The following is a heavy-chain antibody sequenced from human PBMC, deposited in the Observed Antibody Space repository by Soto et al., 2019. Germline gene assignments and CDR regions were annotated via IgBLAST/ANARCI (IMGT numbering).Heavy chain of an antibody. CDR1: GFTFSDYY. J-gene: IGHJ6*02. CDR3: ARRLMVYARYYYYGMDV. V-gene: IGHV3-11*06. D-gene: IGHD2-8*01. Sequence: GGSLRLSCAASGFTFSDYYMSWIRQAPGKGLEWVSYISSSSSYTNYADSVKGRFTISRDNAKNSLYLQMNSLRAEDTAVYYCARRLMVYARYYYYGMDVWGQGTKVTVSS. CDR2: ISSSSSYT.